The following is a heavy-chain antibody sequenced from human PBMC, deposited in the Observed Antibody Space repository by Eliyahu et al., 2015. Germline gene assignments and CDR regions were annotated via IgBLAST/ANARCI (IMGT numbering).Heavy chain of an antibody. CDR1: GFIFSDYY. D-gene: IGHD5-18*01. CDR3: ARGWVTWGFDS. J-gene: IGHJ5*01. Sequence: QEQLVESGGGLVEPGGSLRLSCAASGFIFSDYYMSWIRXAPGKGLEFVSYSSSSGSSIYYADSVKGRFTISRDNAKNSLFLQMNNLRAEDTAVYFCARGWVTWGFDSWGQGTLLTVSS. V-gene: IGHV3-11*01. CDR2: SSSSGSSI.